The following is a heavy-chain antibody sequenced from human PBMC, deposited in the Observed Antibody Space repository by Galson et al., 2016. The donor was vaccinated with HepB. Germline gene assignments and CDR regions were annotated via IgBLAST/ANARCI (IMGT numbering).Heavy chain of an antibody. CDR3: ARMGTSYGSGNDLTLSY. CDR2: IDWDDDK. V-gene: IGHV2-70*04. Sequence: PALVKPTQTLTLTCTFSGFSLNTIGMRVSWIRQPPRKALEWLARIDWDDDKFYSPSLKTRLSIPKDTSKNQVVLTMTNMDPVDTATYYCARMGTSYGSGNDLTLSYWGQGTLVTVSS. D-gene: IGHD3-10*01. CDR1: GFSLNTIGMR. J-gene: IGHJ4*02.